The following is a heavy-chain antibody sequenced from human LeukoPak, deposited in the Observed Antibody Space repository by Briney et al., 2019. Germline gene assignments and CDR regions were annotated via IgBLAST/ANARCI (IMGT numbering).Heavy chain of an antibody. D-gene: IGHD1-7*01. CDR2: IYYSGST. J-gene: IGHJ3*02. Sequence: PSETLSLTCTVSGGSISSYYWSWIRQPPGKGLEWIGYIYYSGSTNYNPSLKSRVTISVDTSKNQFSLKLSSVTAADTAVYYCARANYIDAFDIWGQGTMVTVSS. CDR3: ARANYIDAFDI. V-gene: IGHV4-59*01. CDR1: GGSISSYY.